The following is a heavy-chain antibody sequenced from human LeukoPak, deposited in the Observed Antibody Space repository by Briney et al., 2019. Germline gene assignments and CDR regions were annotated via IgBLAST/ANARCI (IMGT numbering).Heavy chain of an antibody. D-gene: IGHD6-19*01. Sequence: PGGSLRLSCAASGFTFKTYAMNWVRQVPGKGREWVSSMSGSGSSTDYADSVKGRFTISRDNSKNTLYLQMNSLRAEDTALYYCAKDAQGLVRGGIYFDFWGQGSLVTVSS. CDR3: AKDAQGLVRGGIYFDF. CDR2: MSGSGSST. V-gene: IGHV3-23*01. J-gene: IGHJ4*02. CDR1: GFTFKTYA.